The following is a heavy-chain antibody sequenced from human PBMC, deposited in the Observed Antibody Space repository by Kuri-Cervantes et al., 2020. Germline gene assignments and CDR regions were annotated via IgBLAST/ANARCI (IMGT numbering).Heavy chain of an antibody. CDR2: ISWDGGST. V-gene: IGHV3-43D*04. CDR1: GFTFDDYA. CDR3: ARNTVGRAYFDY. Sequence: GESLKISCAASGFTFDDYAMHWVRQAPGKGLEWVSPISWDGGSTYYADSVKGRFTISRDNSKNSLYLQMNSLRAEDTAVYFCARNTVGRAYFDYWGQGSLVTVSS. J-gene: IGHJ4*02. D-gene: IGHD4-23*01.